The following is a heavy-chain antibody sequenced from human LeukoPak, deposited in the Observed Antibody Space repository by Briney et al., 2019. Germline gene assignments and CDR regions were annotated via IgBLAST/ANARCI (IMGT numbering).Heavy chain of an antibody. V-gene: IGHV5-10-1*01. CDR3: ARASSGWYEFYFDY. CDR2: IDPSDSYN. D-gene: IGHD6-19*01. J-gene: IGHJ4*02. Sequence: GESLKISCKGSGYSFTNYWSSWVRQMPGKGLEWMGRIDPSDSYNNYSPSFQGHVITSADKSFSTAYLQWSSLKASDSGMYYCARASSGWYEFYFDYWGQGTLVTVSS. CDR1: GYSFTNYW.